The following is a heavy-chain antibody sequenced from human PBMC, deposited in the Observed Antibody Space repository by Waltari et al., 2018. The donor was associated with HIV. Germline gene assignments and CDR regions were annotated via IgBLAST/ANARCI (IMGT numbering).Heavy chain of an antibody. CDR2: RTPNSGKT. J-gene: IGHJ4*02. V-gene: IGHV1-8*01. Sequence: QVLLVQSGAEGKKPGASVKVSCKASGYPFTSYDINWVRQATGQGLEWMGWRTPNSGKTGYAQKFQGRVTIASNTSISTAYMELSSLRSDDTAVYYCARGGYTYGDDYGGQGALVTVSS. D-gene: IGHD5-18*01. CDR3: ARGGYTYGDDY. CDR1: GYPFTSYD.